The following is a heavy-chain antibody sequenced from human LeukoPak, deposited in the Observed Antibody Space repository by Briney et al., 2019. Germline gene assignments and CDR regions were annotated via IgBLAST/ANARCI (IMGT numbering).Heavy chain of an antibody. D-gene: IGHD3-9*01. CDR3: ARRKSDWLLDGFDI. Sequence: SETLSLTCTVSGGSIDSDYWSWIRQPPGKGLEWMGNIYYSGTTGHNPSLKSRVIISLDMSKNQFSLRLSSVTAADTAVYYCARRKSDWLLDGFDIWGQGTLVTVSS. J-gene: IGHJ3*02. V-gene: IGHV4-59*08. CDR2: IYYSGTT. CDR1: GGSIDSDY.